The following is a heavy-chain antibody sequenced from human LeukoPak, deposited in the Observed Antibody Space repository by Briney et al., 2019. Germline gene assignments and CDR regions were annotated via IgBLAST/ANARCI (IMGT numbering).Heavy chain of an antibody. V-gene: IGHV1-46*01. D-gene: IGHD2-2*01. J-gene: IGHJ4*02. CDR2: INPSGGST. CDR3: ATDLVVVVPAAPLGY. Sequence: ASVKVSCKASGYTFTSYYMHWVRQAPGQGLEWMGIINPSGGSTSYAQKFQGRVTMTRDTSTSTVYMELSSLRSEDTAVYYCATDLVVVVPAAPLGYWGQGTLVTVSS. CDR1: GYTFTSYY.